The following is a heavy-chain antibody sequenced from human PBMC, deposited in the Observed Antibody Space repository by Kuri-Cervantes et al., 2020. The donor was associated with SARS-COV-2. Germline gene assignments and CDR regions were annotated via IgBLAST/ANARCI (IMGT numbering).Heavy chain of an antibody. J-gene: IGHJ5*02. CDR1: GLTFNEVW. Sequence: GGSLRLSCGASGLTFNEVWMSWIRQPPGKGLEWVAVISSDGTEKNYADAVKGRFTISRDNSKNTLYLQMNSLRTEDTAIYYCAKEGYYYDSTGSDWFDPWGQGTQVTVSS. V-gene: IGHV3-30*18. D-gene: IGHD3-22*01. CDR3: AKEGYYYDSTGSDWFDP. CDR2: ISSDGTEK.